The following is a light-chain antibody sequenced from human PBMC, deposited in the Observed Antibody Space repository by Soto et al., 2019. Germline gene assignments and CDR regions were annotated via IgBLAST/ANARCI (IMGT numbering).Light chain of an antibody. CDR1: SSNIGNNP. CDR2: SNS. J-gene: IGLJ3*02. Sequence: QSVLTQPPSASGTPGQRVTISCSGSSSNIGNNPVNWFHQFPGTAPKLLIYSNSHRPSGVPDRFSGSKSGTSASLAISGLQSEDEADYYCAAWDDSLTGSWVFGGGTKLTVL. CDR3: AAWDDSLTGSWV. V-gene: IGLV1-44*01.